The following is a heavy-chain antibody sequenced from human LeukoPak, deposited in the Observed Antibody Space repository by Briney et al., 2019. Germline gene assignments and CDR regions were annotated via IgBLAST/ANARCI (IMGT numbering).Heavy chain of an antibody. CDR3: ARDAVGATSYYYYMDG. CDR2: IYTSGST. Sequence: SETLSLTCTVSGCSISSYYWSWIRQPAGKGLEWIGRIYTSGSTNYNPSLKSRVTISVDKSKNQFSLKLSSVTAADTAVYYCARDAVGATSYYYYMDGWGKGTTVTVSS. J-gene: IGHJ6*03. D-gene: IGHD1-26*01. V-gene: IGHV4-4*07. CDR1: GCSISSYY.